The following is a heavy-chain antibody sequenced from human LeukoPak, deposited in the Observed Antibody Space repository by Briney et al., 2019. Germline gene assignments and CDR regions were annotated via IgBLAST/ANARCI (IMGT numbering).Heavy chain of an antibody. CDR1: GFSFSNYG. CDR2: IWYDGSKK. V-gene: IGHV3-33*08. D-gene: IGHD5-24*01. J-gene: IGHJ4*02. CDR3: ARSVLSPVLQDFDY. Sequence: GGSLRLSCAASGFSFSNYGMHWVRQAPGKGLEWVAVIWYDGSKKYHADSVKGRFTISRDNSKNMLYLQMNSLRAEDTAVYYCARSVLSPVLQDFDYWGRGTLVTVSS.